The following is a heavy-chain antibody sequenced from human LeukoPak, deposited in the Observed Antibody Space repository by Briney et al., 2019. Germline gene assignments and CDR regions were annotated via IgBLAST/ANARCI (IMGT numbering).Heavy chain of an antibody. CDR3: ARVSIAAAGDYYYYYMDV. J-gene: IGHJ6*03. CDR1: GGSISSSSYY. Sequence: SETLSLTCTVSGGSISSSSYYWGWIRQPPGKGLEWIGSIYYSGSTYYNPSLKSRVTISVDTSKNQFSLKLSSVTAADTAVYYCARVSIAAAGDYYYYYMDVWGKGTTVTVSS. V-gene: IGHV4-39*07. CDR2: IYYSGST. D-gene: IGHD6-13*01.